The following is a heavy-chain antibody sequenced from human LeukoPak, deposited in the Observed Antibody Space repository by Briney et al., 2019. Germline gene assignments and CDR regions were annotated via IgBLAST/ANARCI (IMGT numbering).Heavy chain of an antibody. CDR2: INHSGST. CDR3: AKTTVTTFGWFDP. CDR1: GGSISSGGYS. V-gene: IGHV4-30-2*01. Sequence: SQTLSLTCAVSGGSISSGGYSWSWIRQPPGKGLEWIGEINHSGSTNYNPSLKSRVTISVDTSKNQFSLKLSSVTAADTAVYYCAKTTVTTFGWFDPWGQGTLVTVSS. D-gene: IGHD4-17*01. J-gene: IGHJ5*02.